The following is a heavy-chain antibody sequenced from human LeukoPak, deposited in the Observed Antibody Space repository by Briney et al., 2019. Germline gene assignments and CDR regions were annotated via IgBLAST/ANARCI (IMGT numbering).Heavy chain of an antibody. Sequence: GRSLRLSCAASGFTFSSYAMHWVRQAPGKGLEWVAVISYDGSNKYYADSVKGRFTISRDNSKNTLYLQMNSLRAEDTAVFYCAKGKALLEYYFDYWGQGTLVTVSS. CDR3: AKGKALLEYYFDY. V-gene: IGHV3-30*01. J-gene: IGHJ4*02. D-gene: IGHD2-15*01. CDR1: GFTFSSYA. CDR2: ISYDGSNK.